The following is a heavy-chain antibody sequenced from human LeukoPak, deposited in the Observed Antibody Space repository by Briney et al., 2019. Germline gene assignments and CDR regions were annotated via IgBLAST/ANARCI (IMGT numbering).Heavy chain of an antibody. Sequence: GGSLRLSCAASGFTFSSYAMSWVRQAPGERLEWVSAIRGSGGSTYYADSVKGRFTISRDNSKNTPYLQMNSLRAEDTAVYYCAKTQEADGLRYLDWLSHFDYWGQGTLVTVSS. CDR3: AKTQEADGLRYLDWLSHFDY. CDR1: GFTFSSYA. D-gene: IGHD3-9*01. J-gene: IGHJ4*02. CDR2: IRGSGGST. V-gene: IGHV3-23*01.